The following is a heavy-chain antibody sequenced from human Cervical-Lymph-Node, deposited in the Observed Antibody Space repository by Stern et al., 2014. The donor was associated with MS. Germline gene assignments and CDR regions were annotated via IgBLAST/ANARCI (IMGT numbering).Heavy chain of an antibody. V-gene: IGHV5-51*01. Sequence: EVHLVESGAEVKKPGESLKISCKGSGYTFTNNWIAWVRQMPGKGLECMGIIYPPDSNTRYSPSFQGQVPISVDKYSNTAYLQWSSLTASDSAMYYCARQGCGSTSCHSIDYWGQGTLITVSS. CDR2: IYPPDSNT. J-gene: IGHJ4*02. CDR3: ARQGCGSTSCHSIDY. D-gene: IGHD2-2*02. CDR1: GYTFTNNW.